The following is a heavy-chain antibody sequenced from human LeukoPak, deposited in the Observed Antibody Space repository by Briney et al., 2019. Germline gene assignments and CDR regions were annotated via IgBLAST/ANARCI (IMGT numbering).Heavy chain of an antibody. CDR3: ARAITFGGVIVPPGGY. CDR1: GGSFSGYY. D-gene: IGHD3-16*02. V-gene: IGHV4-34*01. Sequence: SETLSLTCAVYGGSFSGYYWSWIRQPPGKGLEWIGEINHSGSTNYNPSLKSRVTISVDTSKNQFSLKLSSVTAADTAVYYCARAITFGGVIVPPGGYWGQGTLVTVSS. J-gene: IGHJ4*02. CDR2: INHSGST.